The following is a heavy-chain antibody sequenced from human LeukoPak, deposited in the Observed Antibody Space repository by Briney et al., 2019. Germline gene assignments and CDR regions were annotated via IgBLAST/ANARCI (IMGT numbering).Heavy chain of an antibody. V-gene: IGHV1-2*02. Sequence: ASVKVSCKASEYTFTGYYMNWVRQAPGQGLGWMGWIKPNSGGTNYAQKFQGRVTMTRDTSISTAYMELSRLRSDDTAVYYCARVQVVAADYWGQGTLVTVSS. D-gene: IGHD2-15*01. CDR3: ARVQVVAADY. J-gene: IGHJ4*02. CDR1: EYTFTGYY. CDR2: IKPNSGGT.